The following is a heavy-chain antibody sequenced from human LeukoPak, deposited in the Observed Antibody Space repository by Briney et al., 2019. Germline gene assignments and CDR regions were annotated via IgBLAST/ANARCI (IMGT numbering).Heavy chain of an antibody. D-gene: IGHD3-22*01. CDR2: INHSGST. Sequence: SETLSLTCAVYGGSFSGYYWSWIRQPPGKGLEWIGEINHSGSTNYNPSLKSRVTISVDTSKNQFSLKLSSVTAADTAVYYCARALTMTLFDLWGRGTLVTVSS. J-gene: IGHJ2*01. V-gene: IGHV4-34*01. CDR1: GGSFSGYY. CDR3: ARALTMTLFDL.